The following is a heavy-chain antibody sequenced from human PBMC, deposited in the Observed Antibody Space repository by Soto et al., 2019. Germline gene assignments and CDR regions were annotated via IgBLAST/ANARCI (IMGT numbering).Heavy chain of an antibody. CDR3: AKDYSAEAGPDY. V-gene: IGHV3-23*01. CDR1: GFTVSNYG. D-gene: IGHD6-13*01. J-gene: IGHJ4*02. Sequence: EVQLLESGGGLVQPGGSLRLSCTASGFTVSNYGMNWVRQAPGKGLEWVSSISGSGASTYYADSVKGRFTISRDSSKNTLYLQKNSLRAEDMAVYYCAKDYSAEAGPDYGGQGTLVTVSS. CDR2: ISGSGAST.